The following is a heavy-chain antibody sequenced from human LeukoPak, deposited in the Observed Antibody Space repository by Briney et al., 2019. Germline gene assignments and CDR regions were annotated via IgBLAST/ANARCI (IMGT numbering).Heavy chain of an antibody. CDR3: ARDRYDSSGPIDY. D-gene: IGHD3-22*01. J-gene: IGHJ4*02. CDR1: GFTFSSYG. CDR2: IWYDGSNK. V-gene: IGHV3-33*01. Sequence: GGSLRLCCAASGFTFSSYGMHWVRQAPGKGLEWVAVIWYDGSNKYYADSVKGRFTISRDNSKNTLYLQMNSLRAEDTAVYYCARDRYDSSGPIDYWGQGTLVTVSS.